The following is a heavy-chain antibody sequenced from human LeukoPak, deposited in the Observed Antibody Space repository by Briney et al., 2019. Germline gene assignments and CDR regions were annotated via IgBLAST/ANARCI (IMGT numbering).Heavy chain of an antibody. CDR2: IIPILGIA. V-gene: IGHV1-69*04. J-gene: IGHJ3*02. Sequence: SVKVSCKASGGTFSSYAISWVRRAPGQGLEWMGRIIPILGIANYAQKFQGRVTITADKSTSTAYMELSSLRSEDTAVYYCAREPRTNAFDIWGQGTMVTVSS. CDR3: AREPRTNAFDI. CDR1: GGTFSSYA.